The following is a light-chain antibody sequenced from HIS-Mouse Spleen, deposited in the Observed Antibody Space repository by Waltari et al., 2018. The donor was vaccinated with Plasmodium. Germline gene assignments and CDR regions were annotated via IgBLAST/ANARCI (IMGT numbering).Light chain of an antibody. CDR2: DVS. Sequence: QSALTQPPSVSGSPGQSVPNPCTGTSSDFGGYNYVSWYQQHPGKAPKLMIYDVSKRPSGVPDRFSGSKSGNTASLTISGLQAEDEADYYCCSYAGSYTLVFGGGTKLTVL. J-gene: IGLJ2*01. CDR1: SSDFGGYNY. V-gene: IGLV2-11*01. CDR3: CSYAGSYTLV.